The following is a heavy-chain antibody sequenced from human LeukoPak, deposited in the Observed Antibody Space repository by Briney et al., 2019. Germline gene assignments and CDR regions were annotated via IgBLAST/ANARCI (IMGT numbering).Heavy chain of an antibody. CDR1: GFTFSSYS. CDR2: ISSSSSYI. J-gene: IGHJ6*03. CDR3: ASDAFMRWLGVGDYMDV. Sequence: PGGSLRLSCAASGFTFSSYSMNWVRQAPGKGLEWVSSISSSSSYIYYADSVKGRFTISRDNAKNSLYLQMNSLRAEDTAVYYCASDAFMRWLGVGDYMDVWGKGTTVTVSS. V-gene: IGHV3-21*01. D-gene: IGHD5-24*01.